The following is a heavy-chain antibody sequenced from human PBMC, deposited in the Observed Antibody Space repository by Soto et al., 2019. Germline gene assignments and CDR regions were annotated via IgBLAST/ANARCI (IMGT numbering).Heavy chain of an antibody. V-gene: IGHV3-21*06. CDR2: ISSGSAYI. D-gene: IGHD1-26*01. CDR1: TFNSYS. J-gene: IGHJ5*02. Sequence: EVQLVESGGGLVKPGGSLRLSCSFTFNSYSLNWVRQSPGKGLEWVSSISSGSAYIKYADSVKGRFTISRDNANNFIYLQMSSLRVDDTALYYCTRDQGGSYDSWFDPGGQGTLVTVSS. CDR3: TRDQGGSYDSWFDP.